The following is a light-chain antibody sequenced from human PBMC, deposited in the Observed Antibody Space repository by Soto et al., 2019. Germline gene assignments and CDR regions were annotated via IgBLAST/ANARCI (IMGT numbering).Light chain of an antibody. CDR3: SSYTSSNSVV. J-gene: IGLJ2*01. Sequence: QSALTQPASVSGSPGQSITISCTVTSSDVGDYDYVSWYQKHPDRAPKLIIYEVTNRPSGVSNRFSGSKSGNTASLSISGLQAEDEADYYCSSYTSSNSVVFGGGTKVTVL. V-gene: IGLV2-14*01. CDR1: SSDVGDYDY. CDR2: EVT.